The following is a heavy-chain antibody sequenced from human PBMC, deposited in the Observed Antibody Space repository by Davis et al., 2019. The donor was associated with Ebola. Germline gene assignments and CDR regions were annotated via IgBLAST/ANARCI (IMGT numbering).Heavy chain of an antibody. J-gene: IGHJ6*04. CDR2: INPHNGNT. Sequence: ASVKVSCKASGYTFTSYGISWVRQAPGQGLEWMGWINPHNGNTNYAQNVQGRVIMTSDTATTTAYMELRSLRSDDTAVYYCARETGDGGGMDVWGKGTTVTVSS. V-gene: IGHV1-18*01. D-gene: IGHD7-27*01. CDR1: GYTFTSYG. CDR3: ARETGDGGGMDV.